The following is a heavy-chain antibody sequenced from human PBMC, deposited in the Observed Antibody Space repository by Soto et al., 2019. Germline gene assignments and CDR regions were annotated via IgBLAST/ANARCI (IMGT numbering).Heavy chain of an antibody. J-gene: IGHJ4*02. D-gene: IGHD6-19*01. Sequence: QLQLQESGPGLVMPSETLSLTCTVSGDSISGSPYFWGWIRQPPGKRLEWIGSVFYDGYTLYTPSLRSRVTISVDTTKTPFSLKLTSGAVADTATYFCARLKVAVPHYWCQGTLVTVSS. V-gene: IGHV4-39*01. CDR1: GDSISGSPYF. CDR3: ARLKVAVPHY. CDR2: VFYDGYT.